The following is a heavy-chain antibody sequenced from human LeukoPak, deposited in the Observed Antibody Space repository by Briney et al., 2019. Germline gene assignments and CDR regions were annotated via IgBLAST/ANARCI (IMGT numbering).Heavy chain of an antibody. J-gene: IGHJ4*02. CDR1: GFTVSSNY. CDR2: IYSGGTT. CDR3: TRLRDGYDPDY. V-gene: IGHV3-53*01. D-gene: IGHD5-24*01. Sequence: PGGSLRLSCAASGFTVSSNYMSWVRQAPGKGLEWVSVIYSGGTTYYADSVKGRFTISRDNSKNTLYLQMNTLRAEDTAMYYCTRLRDGYDPDYWGQGTLVTVSS.